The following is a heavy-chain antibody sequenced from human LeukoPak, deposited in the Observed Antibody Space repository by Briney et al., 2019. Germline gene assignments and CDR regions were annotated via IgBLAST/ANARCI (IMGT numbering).Heavy chain of an antibody. V-gene: IGHV4-4*07. J-gene: IGHJ4*02. CDR2: IYPSGSI. CDR1: GASISSYH. CDR3: AGAKGSNFDY. Sequence: SETLSLTCSVSGASISSYHWSWIRQPAGKGLEWIGRIYPSGSINYNPSLKSRVTMSTDTSKNQLSPKLSSVTAADTAVYYCAGAKGSNFDYWGQGTLVTVSS.